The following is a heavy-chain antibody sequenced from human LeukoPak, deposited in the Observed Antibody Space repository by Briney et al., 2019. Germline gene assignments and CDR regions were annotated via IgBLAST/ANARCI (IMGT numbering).Heavy chain of an antibody. CDR2: IYYTGKI. CDR3: VRRDTGWNYFDY. J-gene: IGHJ4*02. V-gene: IGHV4-59*08. Sequence: SETLSLTCAVSGGSINSHYWGWIRQPPGKGLQWIGDIYYTGKINYNPSLKSRVTITLDTSKDHLSLNLTSVLAADMAIYYCVRRDTGWNYFDYWGQGILVTVSS. CDR1: GGSINSHY. D-gene: IGHD6-19*01.